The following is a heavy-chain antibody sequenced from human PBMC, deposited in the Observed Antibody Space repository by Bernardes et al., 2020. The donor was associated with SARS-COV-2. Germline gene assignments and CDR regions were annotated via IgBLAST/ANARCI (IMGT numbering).Heavy chain of an antibody. V-gene: IGHV3-23*01. J-gene: IGHJ6*02. CDR1: GFTFSKNA. CDR3: SKNAKYSSSSMEV. D-gene: IGHD6-6*01. Sequence: VGSLFLSCVASGFTFSKNAMTWVRQVPGQGLEWVSAISAIGGSTYYAESVKGRFTISRDNSRNTLYLEMNSLRAEDTAVYYCSKNAKYSSSSMEVWGQGTTVTVS. CDR2: ISAIGGST.